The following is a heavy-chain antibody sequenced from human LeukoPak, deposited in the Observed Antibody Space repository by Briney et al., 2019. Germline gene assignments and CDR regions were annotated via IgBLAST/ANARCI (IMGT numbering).Heavy chain of an antibody. J-gene: IGHJ4*02. CDR3: ARLRNGNRDFDY. CDR2: IDPNSGVT. CDR1: GYTFTVYY. D-gene: IGHD1/OR15-1a*01. Sequence: ASVKVSCKASGYTFTVYYIHWVRQAPGQGLEWLGWIDPNSGVTNYAQKFQGRVAMTRDTSINTAYMELSWLRSDDTALYYCARLRNGNRDFDYWGQGTLVTVSS. V-gene: IGHV1-2*02.